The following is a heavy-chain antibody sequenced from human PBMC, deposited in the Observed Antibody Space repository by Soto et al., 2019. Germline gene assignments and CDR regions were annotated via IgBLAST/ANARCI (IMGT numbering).Heavy chain of an antibody. V-gene: IGHV3-21*01. Sequence: GGSLRLSCAASGFTFSSYSMNWVRQAPGKGLEWVSSISSSSSYIYYADSVKGRFTISRDNAKNSLYLQMNSLRAEDTAVYYCARDAGIYDSSGPFDYWGQGTLVTVSS. CDR3: ARDAGIYDSSGPFDY. CDR2: ISSSSSYI. D-gene: IGHD3-22*01. J-gene: IGHJ4*02. CDR1: GFTFSSYS.